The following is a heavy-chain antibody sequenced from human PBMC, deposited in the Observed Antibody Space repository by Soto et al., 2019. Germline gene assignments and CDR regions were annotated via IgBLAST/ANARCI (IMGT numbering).Heavy chain of an antibody. CDR1: GFTFSSYS. CDR3: ARDGREFITMIVGPPDY. CDR2: ISSSSSYI. V-gene: IGHV3-21*01. D-gene: IGHD3-22*01. J-gene: IGHJ4*02. Sequence: GGSLRLSCAASGFTFSSYSMNWVRQAPGKGLEWVSSISSSSSYIYYADSVKGRFTISRDNAKNSLYLQMNSLRAEDTAVYYCARDGREFITMIVGPPDYWGQGTLVTVSS.